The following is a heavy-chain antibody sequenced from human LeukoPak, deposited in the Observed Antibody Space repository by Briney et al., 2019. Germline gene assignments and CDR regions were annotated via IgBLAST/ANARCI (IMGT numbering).Heavy chain of an antibody. J-gene: IGHJ4*02. CDR1: GVSFSGYY. CDR2: INHSGST. D-gene: IGHD2-2*01. Sequence: SETLSLTCAVYGVSFSGYYWSWIRQPPGKGLEWIGEINHSGSTNYNPSLKSRVTISVDTSKIQFSLKLSSVTAADTAVYYCARILSSDCSTTSCYPDYWGQGTLVTVSS. CDR3: ARILSSDCSTTSCYPDY. V-gene: IGHV4-34*01.